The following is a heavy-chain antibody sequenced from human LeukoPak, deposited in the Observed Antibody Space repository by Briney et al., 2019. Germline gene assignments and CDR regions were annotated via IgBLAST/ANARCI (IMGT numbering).Heavy chain of an antibody. V-gene: IGHV4-59*01. CDR1: GGSIGSYY. CDR2: IYYSGST. Sequence: SETLSLTCTVSGGSIGSYYWSWIRQSPGKGLEWIGYIYYSGSTNYNPSLKSRVTISVDTSKNQFSLKLSSVTAADTAVYYCARLALQEVGATQTYYLDYWGQGTLVTVSS. J-gene: IGHJ4*02. CDR3: ARLALQEVGATQTYYLDY. D-gene: IGHD1-26*01.